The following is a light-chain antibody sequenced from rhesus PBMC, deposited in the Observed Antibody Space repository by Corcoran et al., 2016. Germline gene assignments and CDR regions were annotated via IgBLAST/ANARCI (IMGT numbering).Light chain of an antibody. J-gene: IGKJ3*01. Sequence: DIQMTQSPSSLSASVGDTVTITCRASQSISSWLDWYQQKPGKAPKLLICKASRLQSGVPSRFSGSGSGTDFTLTISSLQPEDFATYYCLQYSSSPFTFGPGTKLDIK. V-gene: IGKV1-22*01. CDR3: LQYSSSPFT. CDR1: QSISSW. CDR2: KAS.